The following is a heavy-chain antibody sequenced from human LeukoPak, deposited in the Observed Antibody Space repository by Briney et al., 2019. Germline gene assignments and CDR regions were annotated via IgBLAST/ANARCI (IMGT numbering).Heavy chain of an antibody. J-gene: IGHJ4*02. CDR3: ARGATAAYFDY. D-gene: IGHD2-21*02. CDR2: ISYDGSNK. CDR1: GFTFSSYA. V-gene: IGHV3-30*04. Sequence: GGSLRLSCAASGFTFSSYAMHWVRQAPGKGLEWVAVISYDGSNKYYADSVKGRFTISRDNSKNTLYLQMNSLRAENTAVYYCARGATAAYFDYWGQGTLVTVSS.